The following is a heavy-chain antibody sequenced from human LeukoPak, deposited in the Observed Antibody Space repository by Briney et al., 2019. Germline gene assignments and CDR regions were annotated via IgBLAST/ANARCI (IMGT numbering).Heavy chain of an antibody. Sequence: SETLSLTCNVSGASISSHYWNWIRQPAGKGLEWIGRIYNTGSANYNPSLKSRVTMSLDTSRNQISLKLTSVTAADTAVYYCASGIAADLYWGQGTLVTVSS. CDR2: IYNTGSA. V-gene: IGHV4-4*07. J-gene: IGHJ4*02. D-gene: IGHD6-13*01. CDR3: ASGIAADLY. CDR1: GASISSHY.